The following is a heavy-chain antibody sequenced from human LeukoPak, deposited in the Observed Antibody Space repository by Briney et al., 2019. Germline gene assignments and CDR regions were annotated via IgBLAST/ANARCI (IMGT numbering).Heavy chain of an antibody. CDR3: ARHGKRSGYDYRFDY. CDR2: IYPGDSDT. Sequence: GESLQISCKGSGYSFTSYWIGWVRQLPGKGLEWMGIIYPGDSDTRYSPSFQGQVTISADKSISTAYLQWSSLKASDTAMYYCARHGKRSGYDYRFDYWGQGTLVTVSS. CDR1: GYSFTSYW. V-gene: IGHV5-51*01. D-gene: IGHD5-12*01. J-gene: IGHJ4*02.